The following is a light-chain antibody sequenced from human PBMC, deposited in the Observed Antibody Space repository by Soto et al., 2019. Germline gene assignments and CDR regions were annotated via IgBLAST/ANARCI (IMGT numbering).Light chain of an antibody. Sequence: QSVLTQPRSVSGSPGQSVTISCTGTSGDVGAYDRVSWYQHHPTKAPKLIIYDVTNRPSGVPYRFSGSKSGSTASLTISGLRAEDEADYYCCSHAGGSSWVFGGGTKLTVL. CDR1: SGDVGAYDR. J-gene: IGLJ3*02. CDR3: CSHAGGSSWV. CDR2: DVT. V-gene: IGLV2-11*01.